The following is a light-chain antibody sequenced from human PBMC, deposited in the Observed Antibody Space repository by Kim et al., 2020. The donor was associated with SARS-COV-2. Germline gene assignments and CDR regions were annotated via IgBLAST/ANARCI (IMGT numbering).Light chain of an antibody. CDR2: GAS. Sequence: EIVLTQSPGTLSLSPGERATLSCRASQSVSSSYLAWYQQKPGQAPRLLIYGASNRATGIPDRFSGSGSGTDFTLTISRLEPEDFAVYYCQQYGSSPGTVGQGTKVDIK. CDR1: QSVSSSY. J-gene: IGKJ1*01. CDR3: QQYGSSPGT. V-gene: IGKV3-20*01.